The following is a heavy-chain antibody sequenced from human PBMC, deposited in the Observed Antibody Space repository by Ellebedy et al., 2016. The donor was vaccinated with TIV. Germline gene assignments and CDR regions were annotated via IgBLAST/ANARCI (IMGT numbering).Heavy chain of an antibody. D-gene: IGHD3-10*01. V-gene: IGHV3-7*03. J-gene: IGHJ4*02. CDR3: ALPQEYYGSGSVDY. CDR1: CFIFNNYW. CDR2: ITQDGREE. Sequence: GESLKISCAASCFIFNNYWMSWVRQAAGKVQEWVASITQDGREEYYVDSVRGRCTISRDNAKNSVPLQMNRLRVDYAAVYFCALPQEYYGSGSVDYWGQGMLVTVSS.